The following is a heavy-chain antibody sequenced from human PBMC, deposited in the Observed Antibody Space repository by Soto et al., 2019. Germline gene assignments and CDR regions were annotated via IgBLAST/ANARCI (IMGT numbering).Heavy chain of an antibody. D-gene: IGHD2-21*01. V-gene: IGHV3-7*01. CDR3: ARTLCGGDCYPVWYFDL. CDR2: IKQAGSEK. Sequence: EVQLVESGGGLVQPGGSLRLSCAASGFTFSSYWMSWVRQAPGKGLEWVANIKQAGSEKYYVDSVKGRFTISRDNAKNSLYLQMNSLRAEDTAVYYCARTLCGGDCYPVWYFDLWGRGTLVTVSS. CDR1: GFTFSSYW. J-gene: IGHJ2*01.